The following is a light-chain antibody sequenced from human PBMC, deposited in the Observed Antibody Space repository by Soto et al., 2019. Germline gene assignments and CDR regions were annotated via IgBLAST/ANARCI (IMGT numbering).Light chain of an antibody. CDR3: AAWNDNLNGPSYV. V-gene: IGLV1-44*01. J-gene: IGLJ1*01. CDR2: SDD. Sequence: QSVLTQPPSASGTPGQKVTISCSGSSSNIGSNAVNWYQQVPGTAPKLLIYSDDQRPSGVPDRFSGSKSGTSASLAISGLQSEDEADYIYAAWNDNLNGPSYVFGTGTKVTVL. CDR1: SSNIGSNA.